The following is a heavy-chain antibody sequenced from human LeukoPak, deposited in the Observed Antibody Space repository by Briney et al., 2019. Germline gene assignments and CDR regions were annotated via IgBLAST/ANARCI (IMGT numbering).Heavy chain of an antibody. Sequence: GGSLRLSCAASGFTFDDYTMHWVRQAPGKGLEWVSLISWDGGSTYYADSVKGRFTISRDNSKNSLCLQMNSLRTEDTALYYCAKDIVLAAAGTGYFQHRGQGTLVTVSS. V-gene: IGHV3-43*01. CDR1: GFTFDDYT. D-gene: IGHD6-13*01. CDR2: ISWDGGST. CDR3: AKDIVLAAAGTGYFQH. J-gene: IGHJ1*01.